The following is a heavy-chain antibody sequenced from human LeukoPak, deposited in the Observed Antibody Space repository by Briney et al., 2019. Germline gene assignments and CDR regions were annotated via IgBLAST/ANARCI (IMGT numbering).Heavy chain of an antibody. CDR2: IKQDGSEK. V-gene: IGHV3-7*01. Sequence: GGSLRLSCAASGFTFSSYWMSWVRQALGKGLEWVANIKQDGSEKYYVDSVKGRFTISRDNAKNSVYLQMKSLRAEDTAVYYCARVGCTGGSCYSGSDYFDYWGQGTLVTVSS. CDR1: GFTFSSYW. D-gene: IGHD2-15*01. CDR3: ARVGCTGGSCYSGSDYFDY. J-gene: IGHJ4*02.